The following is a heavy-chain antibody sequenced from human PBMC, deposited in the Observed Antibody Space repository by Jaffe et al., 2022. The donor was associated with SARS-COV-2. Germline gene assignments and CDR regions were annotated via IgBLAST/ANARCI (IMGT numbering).Heavy chain of an antibody. J-gene: IGHJ4*02. CDR3: ARHTMIRGLNLVGPIDC. CDR1: GGSISSSSYY. CDR2: MHYSGST. D-gene: IGHD3-10*01. Sequence: QLQLQESGPGLVKPSETLSLTCTVSGGSISSSSYYWGWIRQPPGKGLERIGSMHYSGSTYYNPSLKSRVTTSVDTSKNQFFLKLSSVTAADTAVYYCARHTMIRGLNLVGPIDCWGQGILVTVSS. V-gene: IGHV4-39*01.